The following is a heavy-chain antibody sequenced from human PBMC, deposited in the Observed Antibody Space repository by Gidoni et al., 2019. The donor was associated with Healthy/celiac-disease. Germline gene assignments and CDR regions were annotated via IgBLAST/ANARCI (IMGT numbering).Heavy chain of an antibody. CDR1: GCTCSDDY. CDR3: ARDYDFWSGPAGYYYYMDV. CDR2: ISSSSSYT. Sequence: QVQLVESGGGWVKPGGSLRLSCAASGCTCSDDYMSVIRAAPGKGLEWVSYISSSSSYTNYADSVKGRFTISRDNAKNSLYLQMNSLRAEDTAVYYCARDYDFWSGPAGYYYYMDVWGKGTTVTVSS. D-gene: IGHD3-3*01. V-gene: IGHV3-11*06. J-gene: IGHJ6*03.